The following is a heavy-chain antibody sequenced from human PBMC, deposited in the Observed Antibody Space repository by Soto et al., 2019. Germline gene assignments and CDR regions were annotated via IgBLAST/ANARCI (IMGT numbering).Heavy chain of an antibody. Sequence: QVQLQESGPGLVKPSETLSLTCTVSGGSIISYYWSWIRQPPGKGLEWIGYIYYSGSTNYNPSLKSRVTISVDTSKNQFSLKLSSVTAADTAVYYCARVVYSSGWYNWFDPWVQGTLVTVSS. V-gene: IGHV4-59*01. J-gene: IGHJ5*02. CDR1: GGSIISYY. D-gene: IGHD6-19*01. CDR3: ARVVYSSGWYNWFDP. CDR2: IYYSGST.